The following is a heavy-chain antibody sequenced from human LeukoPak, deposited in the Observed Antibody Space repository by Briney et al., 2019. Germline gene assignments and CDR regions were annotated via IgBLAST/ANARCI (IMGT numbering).Heavy chain of an antibody. D-gene: IGHD1-7*01. CDR2: IRSKAYGGTT. CDR1: GFTFGDYA. CDR3: TRAGGTVELY. J-gene: IGHJ4*02. V-gene: IGHV3-49*04. Sequence: PGGSLRLSCTTSGFTFGDYAMSWVRQAPGKGLEWGGFIRSKAYGGTTEYAASVRGRFTISRDASKSIAYLQMSSLKTEDTAVYYCTRAGGTVELYWGQGTLVTVSS.